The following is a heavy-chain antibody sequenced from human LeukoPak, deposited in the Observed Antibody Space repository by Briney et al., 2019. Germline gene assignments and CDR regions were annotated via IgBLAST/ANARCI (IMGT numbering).Heavy chain of an antibody. V-gene: IGHV4-59*10. CDR2: IYTSGST. Sequence: SETLSLTCAVYGGSFSGYYWSWIRQPAGKGLEWIGRIYTSGSTGYNPSLKSRVTMSVDTSKNQFSLKLSSVTAADTAVYYCARVDLRAAYFDYWGQGTLVTVSS. D-gene: IGHD5-12*01. CDR3: ARVDLRAAYFDY. J-gene: IGHJ4*02. CDR1: GGSFSGYY.